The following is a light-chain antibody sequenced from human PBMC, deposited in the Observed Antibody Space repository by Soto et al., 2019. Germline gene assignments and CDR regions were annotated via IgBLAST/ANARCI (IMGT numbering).Light chain of an antibody. V-gene: IGKV3-20*01. J-gene: IGKJ1*01. CDR3: QQYGSAPWT. CDR2: GAC. CDR1: QSVTGSH. Sequence: EIVLTQSPGTLSLSPGERATLSCRASQSVTGSHLAWYQQQPGQAPRLLMYGACSRATGIPVRFSGSGSGTDFTLTISRLEPEDFAVYYCQQYGSAPWTFGQGTKVEI.